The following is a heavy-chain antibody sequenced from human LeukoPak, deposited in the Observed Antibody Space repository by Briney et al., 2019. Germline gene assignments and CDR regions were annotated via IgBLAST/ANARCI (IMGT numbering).Heavy chain of an antibody. CDR1: GGSISSYY. Sequence: SETLSLTCTVSGGSISSYYWSWIRQPPGKGLEWIGYIYYSGSTNYNPSPKSRVTISVDTSKNQFSLKLSSVTAADTAVYYCARGNGELDYWGQGTLVTVSS. D-gene: IGHD1-26*01. CDR2: IYYSGST. J-gene: IGHJ4*02. V-gene: IGHV4-59*01. CDR3: ARGNGELDY.